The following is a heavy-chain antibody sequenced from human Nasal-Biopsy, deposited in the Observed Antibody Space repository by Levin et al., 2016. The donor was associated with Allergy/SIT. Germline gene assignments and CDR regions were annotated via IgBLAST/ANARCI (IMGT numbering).Heavy chain of an antibody. J-gene: IGHJ4*02. Sequence: GGSLRLSCAASGLTFSNYAMIWVRQAPGKGLEWVSSITGSGDDRFYTDSVKGRFTISRDNSKNTLYLQINSLRAEDTAVYYCAMGGSGSGWYWDYWGQGTLVTVSS. CDR2: ITGSGDDR. D-gene: IGHD6-19*01. CDR3: AMGGSGSGWYWDY. CDR1: GLTFSNYA. V-gene: IGHV3-23*01.